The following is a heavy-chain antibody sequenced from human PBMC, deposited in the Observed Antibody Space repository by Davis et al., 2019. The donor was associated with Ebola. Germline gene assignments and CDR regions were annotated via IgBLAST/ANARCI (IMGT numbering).Heavy chain of an antibody. J-gene: IGHJ6*04. D-gene: IGHD3-3*01. CDR1: GGSISSYY. Sequence: PSETLSLTCTVSGGSISSYYWSWIRQPAGKGLEWIGYIYYSGSTNYNPSLKSRVTISVDTSKNQFSLKLSSVTAADTAVYYCASPLSDFWSEGDVWGKGTTVTVSS. V-gene: IGHV4-59*12. CDR2: IYYSGST. CDR3: ASPLSDFWSEGDV.